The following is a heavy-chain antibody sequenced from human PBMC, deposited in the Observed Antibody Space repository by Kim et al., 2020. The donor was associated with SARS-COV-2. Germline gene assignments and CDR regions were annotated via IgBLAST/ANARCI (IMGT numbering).Heavy chain of an antibody. D-gene: IGHD6-19*01. J-gene: IGHJ4*02. CDR1: DFTVSENY. CDR2: IYRDGST. CDR3: PNGGWSHDY. V-gene: IGHV3-53*01. Sequence: GGSLRLSCAASDFTVSENYMSWVRQAPGKGLEWVSGIYRDGSTFYADSVKGRFSISRDTSKNTLYLQMKSLRAEDAAIYYWPNGGWSHDYWGQGTLVTVSS.